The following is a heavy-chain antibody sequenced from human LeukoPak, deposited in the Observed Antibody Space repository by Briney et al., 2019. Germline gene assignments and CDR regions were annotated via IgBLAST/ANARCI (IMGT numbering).Heavy chain of an antibody. Sequence: GGSLRLSCAASGFTFSTYSINWVRQAPGMGLEWVSYISSSSTSIYYADSVKGRFTISRDNAKNSLYLRMNSLRDEDTAVYYCARGTKEGYSSSWFDYWGQGTLVTVSS. V-gene: IGHV3-48*02. J-gene: IGHJ4*02. CDR2: ISSSSTSI. CDR1: GFTFSTYS. CDR3: ARGTKEGYSSSWFDY. D-gene: IGHD2-2*01.